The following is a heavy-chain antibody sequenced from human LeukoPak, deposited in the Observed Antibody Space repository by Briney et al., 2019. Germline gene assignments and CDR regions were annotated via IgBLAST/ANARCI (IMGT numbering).Heavy chain of an antibody. D-gene: IGHD3-10*01. CDR3: AREGMDY. Sequence: ASVKVSCKASGGTFSSYAISWVRQAPGQGLEWMGYMNPNSGNTGYAQKFQGRVTITTDTSISTAYMELTSLRSEDTAVYYCAREGMDYWGQGTLVTVSS. J-gene: IGHJ4*02. CDR1: GGTFSSYA. CDR2: MNPNSGNT. V-gene: IGHV1-8*03.